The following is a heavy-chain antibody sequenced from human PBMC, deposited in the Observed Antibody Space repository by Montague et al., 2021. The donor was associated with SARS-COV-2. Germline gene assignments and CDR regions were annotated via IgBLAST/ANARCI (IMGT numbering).Heavy chain of an antibody. V-gene: IGHV3-66*01. CDR3: ARGGDYDFWSGYVNYGMDV. Sequence: SLRLSCAASGFTVSSNYMSWVRQAPGKGLEWVSVIYSGGSTYYADSVKGRFTISRDNSKNTLYLQMNSLRAGDTAVYYCARGGDYDFWSGYVNYGMDVWGQGTMVTVSS. J-gene: IGHJ6*02. CDR2: IYSGGST. D-gene: IGHD3-3*01. CDR1: GFTVSSNY.